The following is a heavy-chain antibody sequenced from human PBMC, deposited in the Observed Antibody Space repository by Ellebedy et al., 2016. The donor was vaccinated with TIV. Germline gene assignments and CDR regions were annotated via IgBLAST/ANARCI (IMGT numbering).Heavy chain of an antibody. J-gene: IGHJ6*02. V-gene: IGHV3-30*18. CDR1: GFTFSSYG. D-gene: IGHD6-19*01. Sequence: GESLKISXAASGFTFSSYGMHWVRQAPGKGLEWVAVISYDGSNKYYADSVKGRFTISRDNSKNTLYLQMNSLRAEDTAVYYCAKDTDSSGWYYYYYYGMDVWGQGTTVTVSS. CDR2: ISYDGSNK. CDR3: AKDTDSSGWYYYYYYGMDV.